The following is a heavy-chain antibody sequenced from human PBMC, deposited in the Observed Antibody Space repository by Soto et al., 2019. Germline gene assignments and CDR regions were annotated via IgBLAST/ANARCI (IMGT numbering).Heavy chain of an antibody. V-gene: IGHV4-34*04. CDR2: VNHSGST. J-gene: IGHJ4*02. Sequence: SETLSLTCGVFAGSFSRYYWSWIRQPPGKGLEWIGEVNHSGSTNHNPSLKSRTTISVDTSKNQVSLKQSSVTAADTAVYYCTGARGYSYGYEFWGQGTLVTVSS. D-gene: IGHD5-18*01. CDR1: AGSFSRYY. CDR3: TGARGYSYGYEF.